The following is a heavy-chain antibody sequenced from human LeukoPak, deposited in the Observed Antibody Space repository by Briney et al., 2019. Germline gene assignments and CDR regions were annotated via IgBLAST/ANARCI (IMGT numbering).Heavy chain of an antibody. CDR1: GFTFNDYG. CDR2: ISYAGNNK. J-gene: IGHJ6*03. Sequence: GGSLRLSCAASGFTFNDYGMNWVRQAPGKGLEWVAVISYAGNNKYYADSVKGRFTISRDNSKNTLYLQMNSLRTEDTAVYYCAKVYSGSFHQGPIRYYY. V-gene: IGHV3-30*18. D-gene: IGHD1-26*01. CDR3: AKVYSGSFHQGPIRYYY.